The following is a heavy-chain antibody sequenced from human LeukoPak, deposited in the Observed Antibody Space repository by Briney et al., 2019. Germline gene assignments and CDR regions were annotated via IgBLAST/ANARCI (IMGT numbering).Heavy chain of an antibody. V-gene: IGHV3-7*03. CDR2: IKQDGSEK. D-gene: IGHD5-18*01. Sequence: GGSLRLSCAASGFTFSSYWMSWVRQAPGKGLEWVANIKQDGSEKYYVDSVKGRFTISRDNAKNSLYLQMNSLRAEDTAVYYCARDLQRGYSYGPFVYWGQGTLVTVSS. CDR1: GFTFSSYW. CDR3: ARDLQRGYSYGPFVY. J-gene: IGHJ4*02.